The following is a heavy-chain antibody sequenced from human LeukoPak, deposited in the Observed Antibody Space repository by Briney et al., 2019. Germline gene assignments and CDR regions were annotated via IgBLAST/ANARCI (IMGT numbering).Heavy chain of an antibody. J-gene: IGHJ6*04. Sequence: ASVTVSCKVSGYTLTELSMHWVRQAPGKGLEWMGGFDPEDGETIYAQKFQGRVTMTEDTSTDTAYMELSSLRSEDTAVYYCATMVRGVIIFDYGMDVWGKGTTVTVSS. CDR3: ATMVRGVIIFDYGMDV. D-gene: IGHD3-10*01. CDR1: GYTLTELS. V-gene: IGHV1-24*01. CDR2: FDPEDGET.